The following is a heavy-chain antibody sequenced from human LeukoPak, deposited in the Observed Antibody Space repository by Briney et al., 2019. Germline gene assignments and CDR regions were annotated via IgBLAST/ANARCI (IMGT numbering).Heavy chain of an antibody. CDR1: GGSISSGGYY. CDR3: ARAVSYDFWSGYPRYYYYYMDV. V-gene: IGHV4-31*03. J-gene: IGHJ6*03. D-gene: IGHD3-3*01. CDR2: IYYSGST. Sequence: SETLSLTCTVSGGSISSGGYYWSWIRQHPGKGLEWIGYIYYSGSTYYNPSLKSRVTISVDTSKNQFSLKLSSVTAADTAVYYCARAVSYDFWSGYPRYYYYYMDVWGKGTTVTVSS.